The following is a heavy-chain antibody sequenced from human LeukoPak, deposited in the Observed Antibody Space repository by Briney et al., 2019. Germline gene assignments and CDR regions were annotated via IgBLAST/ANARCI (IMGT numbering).Heavy chain of an antibody. V-gene: IGHV1-69*13. D-gene: IGHD3-10*01. Sequence: SVKVSCKASGGTFSCYAISWVRQAPGQGLEWMGGIIPIFGTANYAQKFQGRVTITADESTSTAYMELSSLRSEDTAVYYCARGYYGSGSYDYWGQGTLVTVSS. CDR3: ARGYYGSGSYDY. CDR1: GGTFSCYA. CDR2: IIPIFGTA. J-gene: IGHJ4*02.